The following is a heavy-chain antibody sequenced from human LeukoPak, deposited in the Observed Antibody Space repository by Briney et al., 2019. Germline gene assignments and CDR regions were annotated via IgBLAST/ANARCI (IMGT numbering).Heavy chain of an antibody. CDR1: GGSFSGYY. V-gene: IGHV4-34*01. CDR2: INHSGST. Sequence: SETLSLTCAVYGGSFSGYYWSWIRQPPGKGLEWIGEINHSGSTNYNPSLKSRVNISVDTTKNQYSLKLSSVTAADTAVYDCARESPILGSSTSCYWNYWGQGTLVTVSS. CDR3: ARESPILGSSTSCYWNY. D-gene: IGHD2-2*01. J-gene: IGHJ4*02.